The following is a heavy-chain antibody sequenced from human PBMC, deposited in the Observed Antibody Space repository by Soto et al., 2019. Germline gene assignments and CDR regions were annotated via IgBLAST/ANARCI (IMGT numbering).Heavy chain of an antibody. V-gene: IGHV1-24*01. D-gene: IGHD2-21*02. J-gene: IGHJ4*02. Sequence: ASVKVSCKVSGYTLTELSMHWVRQAPGKGLEWMGGFDPEDGETIYAQKFQGRVTMTEDTSTDTAYMELSSLRSEDTAVYYCATPPLYCGGDCYSDYWGQGTLVTVSS. CDR3: ATPPLYCGGDCYSDY. CDR1: GYTLTELS. CDR2: FDPEDGET.